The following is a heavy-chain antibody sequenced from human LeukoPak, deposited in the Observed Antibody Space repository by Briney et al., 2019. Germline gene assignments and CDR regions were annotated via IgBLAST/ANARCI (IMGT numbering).Heavy chain of an antibody. J-gene: IGHJ5*02. V-gene: IGHV1-2*02. CDR3: ARDSALRYFDWLLSGWFDP. D-gene: IGHD3-9*01. Sequence: ASVKVSCKASGYTFTGYYMHWVRQAPGQGLEWMGWINPNSGGTNYAQKFQGRVTMTRDTYISTAYMELSRLRSDDTAVYYCARDSALRYFDWLLSGWFDPWGQGTLVTVSS. CDR1: GYTFTGYY. CDR2: INPNSGGT.